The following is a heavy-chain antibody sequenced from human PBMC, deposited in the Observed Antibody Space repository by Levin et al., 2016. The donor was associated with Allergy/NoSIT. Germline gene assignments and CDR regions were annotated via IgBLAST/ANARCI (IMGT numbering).Heavy chain of an antibody. CDR3: ARETSPRYYDFWSISSWYYYGMDV. D-gene: IGHD3-3*01. Sequence: VRQAPGKGLEWVSYISSSSSTIYYADSVKGRFTISRDNAKNSLYLQMNSLRAEDTAVYYCARETSPRYYDFWSISSWYYYGMDVWGQGTTVTVSS. CDR2: ISSSSSTI. J-gene: IGHJ6*02. V-gene: IGHV3-48*04.